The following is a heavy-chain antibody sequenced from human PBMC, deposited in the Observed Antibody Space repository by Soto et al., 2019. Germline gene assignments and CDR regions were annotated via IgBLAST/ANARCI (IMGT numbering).Heavy chain of an antibody. J-gene: IGHJ4*02. V-gene: IGHV4-34*01. Sequence: SAPLSLTCAVYGVSFSGHYWSLLRHPPGKGLEWIGEINHGGSTNYNPSPHSRVTISVDTSKNHFSLKVRSVTAGDTAVYYCARGITMMVVVQRDAPDKYYFDSWGLGTLVTVS. CDR2: INHGGST. CDR1: GVSFSGHY. CDR3: ARGITMMVVVQRDAPDKYYFDS. D-gene: IGHD3-22*01.